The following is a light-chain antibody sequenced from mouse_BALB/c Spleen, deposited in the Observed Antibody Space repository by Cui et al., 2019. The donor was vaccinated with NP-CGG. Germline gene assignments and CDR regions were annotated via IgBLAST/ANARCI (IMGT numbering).Light chain of an antibody. CDR3: AQSTHVPLTWT. CDR1: QTLIHSNGNTY. CDR2: KVS. V-gene: IGKV1-110*01. Sequence: DVVMSQTPPSLPVSLGVQAPISSRSIQTLIHSNGNTYLHWYLQKPGQSQKLLIYKVSNRFSGVPDRFSGSGSGTDFTLKISRVEAEDLGVYFCAQSTHVPLTWTFGGGTKLEIK. J-gene: IGKJ1*01.